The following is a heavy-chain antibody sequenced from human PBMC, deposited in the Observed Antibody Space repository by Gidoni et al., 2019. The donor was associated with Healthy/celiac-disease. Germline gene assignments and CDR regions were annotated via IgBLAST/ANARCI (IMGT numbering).Heavy chain of an antibody. CDR2: IYHSGST. CDR3: ARGVPAAMYYFDY. J-gene: IGHJ4*02. D-gene: IGHD2-2*01. V-gene: IGHV4-4*02. CDR1: GGSISSSNW. Sequence: HVQLQESGPGLVKPSGTLSLTCAVSGGSISSSNWGSWVRQPPGKGLEWIGEIYHSGSTTYNPSLKSRVTISVDKYKNQFSLKLSSVTAADTAVYYCARGVPAAMYYFDYWGQGTLVTVSS.